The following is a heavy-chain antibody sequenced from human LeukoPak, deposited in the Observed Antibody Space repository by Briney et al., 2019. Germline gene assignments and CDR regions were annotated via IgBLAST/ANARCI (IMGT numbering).Heavy chain of an antibody. CDR3: AREGVTTANTYYYYMDV. D-gene: IGHD4-17*01. CDR1: GGSFSGYY. V-gene: IGHV4-34*01. J-gene: IGHJ6*03. CDR2: INHSGST. Sequence: ETLSLTCAVYGGSFSGYYWSWIRQPPGKGLEWIGEINHSGSTNYNPSLKSRVTISVDTSKNQFPLKLSSVTAADTAVYYCAREGVTTANTYYYYMDVWGKGTTVTISS.